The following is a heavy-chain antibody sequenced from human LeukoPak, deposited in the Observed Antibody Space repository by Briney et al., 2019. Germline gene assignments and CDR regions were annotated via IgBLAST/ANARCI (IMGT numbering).Heavy chain of an antibody. CDR2: IYYSGST. V-gene: IGHV4-39*07. D-gene: IGHD3-10*01. J-gene: IGHJ6*02. CDR1: GGSISSTSHY. CDR3: ARVGYGSGSYFYGMDV. Sequence: SPPETLSLTCSVSGGSISSTSHYWGWIRQPPGKGLEWIGSIYYSGSTYYNPSLKSRVTISVDTSKNQFSLKLSSVTAADTAVYYCARVGYGSGSYFYGMDVWGQGTTVTVSS.